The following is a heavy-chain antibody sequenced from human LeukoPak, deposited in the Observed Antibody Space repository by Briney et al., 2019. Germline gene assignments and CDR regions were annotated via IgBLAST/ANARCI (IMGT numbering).Heavy chain of an antibody. V-gene: IGHV4-59*01. CDR3: ARARGDYDTLTDYYNFNWFDP. CDR1: GGSISSYY. D-gene: IGHD3-9*01. Sequence: KPSETLSLTCTVSGGSISSYYWSWIRQPPGKGLEWIGYIYYSGSTNYNPSLKSRVTISVDTSKNQFSLKLSSVTAADTAVYYCARARGDYDTLTDYYNFNWFDPWGQGTLVTVSS. J-gene: IGHJ5*02. CDR2: IYYSGST.